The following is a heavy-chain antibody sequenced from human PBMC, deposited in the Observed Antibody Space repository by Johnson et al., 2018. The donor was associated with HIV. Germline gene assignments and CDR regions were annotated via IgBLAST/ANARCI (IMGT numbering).Heavy chain of an antibody. V-gene: IGHV3-30*04. CDR3: TKEDREWLVPTPLDAFDI. CDR1: GFTFSSYA. D-gene: IGHD6-19*01. J-gene: IGHJ3*02. CDR2: ISYDGSNK. Sequence: QMLLVESGGGVVQPGRSLRLSCAASGFTFSSYAMHWVRQAPGKGLEWVAVISYDGSNKYYADSVKGRFTISRDNSKNTLYLQMHSLRPEDTALFYCTKEDREWLVPTPLDAFDIWGQGTMVTVSS.